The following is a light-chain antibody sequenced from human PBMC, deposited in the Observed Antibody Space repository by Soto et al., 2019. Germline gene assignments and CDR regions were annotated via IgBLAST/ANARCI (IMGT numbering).Light chain of an antibody. CDR1: QSISSW. V-gene: IGKV1-5*01. CDR2: DAS. Sequence: DIQMTQSPSTLSASVGDRVTITCRASQSISSWLAWYQQKPGKAPKLLIYDASSLESGVPSRFSGSGSGTEFTITFFSLQPDDFATYYCQQYNSYSRSFGQGTKVAIK. CDR3: QQYNSYSRS. J-gene: IGKJ1*01.